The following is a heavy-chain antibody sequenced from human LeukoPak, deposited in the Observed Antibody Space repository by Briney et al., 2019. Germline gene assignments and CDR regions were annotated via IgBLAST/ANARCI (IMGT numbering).Heavy chain of an antibody. Sequence: PGGSLRLSCAASGFTFDDYAMHWVRQAPGKGLEWVSGISWNSGSIGYADSVKGRFTISRDNAKNSLYLQMNSLRAEDTAVYYCARPREMATADFDYWGQGTLVTVSS. CDR2: ISWNSGSI. J-gene: IGHJ4*02. CDR3: ARPREMATADFDY. CDR1: GFTFDDYA. D-gene: IGHD5-24*01. V-gene: IGHV3-9*01.